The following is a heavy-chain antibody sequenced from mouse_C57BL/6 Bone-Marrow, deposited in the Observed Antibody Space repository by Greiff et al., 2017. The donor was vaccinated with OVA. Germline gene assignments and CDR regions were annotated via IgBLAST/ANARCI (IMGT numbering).Heavy chain of an antibody. D-gene: IGHD4-1*02. CDR1: GYTFTSYW. Sequence: QVQLQQPGAELVKPGASVKLSCKASGYTFTSYWMHWVKQRPGQGLEWIGMIHPNSGSTNYNEKFKSKATLTVDKSSSTAYMHLSSLTSEDSAVYYCASQLFYYYAMDYWGQGTSVTVSS. J-gene: IGHJ4*01. CDR2: IHPNSGST. CDR3: ASQLFYYYAMDY. V-gene: IGHV1-64*01.